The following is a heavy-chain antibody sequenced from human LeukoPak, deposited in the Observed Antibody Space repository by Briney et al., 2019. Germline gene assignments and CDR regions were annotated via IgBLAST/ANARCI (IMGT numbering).Heavy chain of an antibody. D-gene: IGHD3-10*01. CDR1: GFTFSTFA. V-gene: IGHV3-23*01. CDR2: ISGRGGST. Sequence: GGSLRLSCAASGFTFSTFAMSWVRKAPGKGRKGVSAISGRGGSTYYADSVKGRFTISRDNSKNTLYLQMNSLRAEDTAVYYCAKVAPLLWFGELSYDAFDIWGQGTMVTVSS. CDR3: AKVAPLLWFGELSYDAFDI. J-gene: IGHJ3*02.